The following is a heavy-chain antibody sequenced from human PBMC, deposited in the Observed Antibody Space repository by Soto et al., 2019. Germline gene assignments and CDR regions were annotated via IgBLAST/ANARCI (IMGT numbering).Heavy chain of an antibody. CDR2: TVPLFRTT. D-gene: IGHD6-13*01. V-gene: IGHV1-69*06. J-gene: IGHJ6*02. Sequence: ASVKVSCKTSGGTFSSYAISWVRQAPGQGLEWMGGTVPLFRTTNYAQKFQGRVTITADTSTYTVCMELSGLRSGDTAVYYCARGGYSSTWSNLLDRSGLDVWGQGTTVTVSS. CDR3: ARGGYSSTWSNLLDRSGLDV. CDR1: GGTFSSYA.